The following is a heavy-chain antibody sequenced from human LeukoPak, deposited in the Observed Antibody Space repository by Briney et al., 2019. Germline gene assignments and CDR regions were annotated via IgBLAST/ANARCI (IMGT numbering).Heavy chain of an antibody. J-gene: IGHJ6*02. CDR3: ARGSQLVGKYYYYYYGMDV. Sequence: PSETLSLTCAVYGGSFSGYYWSWIRQPPGKGLEWIGEINHSGSTNYNPSLKSRVTISVDTSKNQFSLKLSSVTAADTAVYYCARGSQLVGKYYYYYYGMDVWGQGTTVTVSS. D-gene: IGHD6-13*01. CDR2: INHSGST. V-gene: IGHV4-34*01. CDR1: GGSFSGYY.